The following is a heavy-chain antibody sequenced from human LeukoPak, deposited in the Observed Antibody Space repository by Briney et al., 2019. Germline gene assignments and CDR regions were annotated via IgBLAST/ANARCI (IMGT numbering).Heavy chain of an antibody. CDR1: GDTFTGYY. D-gene: IGHD2-2*01. V-gene: IGHV1-2*02. CDR2: INPNSGGT. Sequence: GASVKGSCKASGDTFTGYYMHWVRQAPGQGLEWMGWINPNSGGTNSAQKFQGRVTMTRDTSISTAYMELSRLRSDDTAVYYCARSEYQLLFPFDSWGQGTLVTVSS. J-gene: IGHJ4*02. CDR3: ARSEYQLLFPFDS.